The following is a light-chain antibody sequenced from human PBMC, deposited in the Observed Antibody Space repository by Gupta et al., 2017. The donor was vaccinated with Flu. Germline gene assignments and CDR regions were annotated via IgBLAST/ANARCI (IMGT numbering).Light chain of an antibody. CDR1: QSIGTS. CDR3: HQSSSFPYT. Sequence: KEKVTITCRASQSIGTSLHWYQQKPDQSPKLLIMYASQSCSGVPSRFSGSGSETYFTLTINSLEAEDAATYYCHQSSSFPYTFGQGTKLEIK. V-gene: IGKV6-21*01. CDR2: YAS. J-gene: IGKJ2*01.